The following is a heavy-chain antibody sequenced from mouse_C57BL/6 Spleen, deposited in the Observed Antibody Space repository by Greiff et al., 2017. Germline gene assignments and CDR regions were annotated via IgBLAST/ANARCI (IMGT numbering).Heavy chain of an antibody. CDR1: GFNIKDDY. J-gene: IGHJ3*01. D-gene: IGHD1-1*01. CDR3: TTDYYGSCFDD. V-gene: IGHV14-4*01. CDR2: IDPENGDT. Sequence: VQLQQSGAELVRPGASVKLSCTASGFNIKDDYMHWVKQRPEQGLAWIGWIDPENGDTEYASKFQGKATITADTSSNTAYLQLSSLTSEDAAVYYYTTDYYGSCFDDWGQGTMVTVSA.